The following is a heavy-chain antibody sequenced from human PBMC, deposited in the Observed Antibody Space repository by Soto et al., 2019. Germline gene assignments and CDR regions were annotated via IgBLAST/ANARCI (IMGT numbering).Heavy chain of an antibody. V-gene: IGHV3-33*06. Sequence: GGSLRLSCAASGFNLNDFGIHWVRQAPGKGLEWVAHLWYDGNRKNYVDSVKGRFTISRDSSQNTIYLQMNSLRVEATGVYYCAKENIPPYFDHWGQGALVTVSS. CDR3: AKENIPPYFDH. CDR2: LWYDGNRK. J-gene: IGHJ4*02. CDR1: GFNLNDFG.